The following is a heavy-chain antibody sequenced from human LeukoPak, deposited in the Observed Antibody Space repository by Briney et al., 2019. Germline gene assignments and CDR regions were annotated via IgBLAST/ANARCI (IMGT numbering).Heavy chain of an antibody. D-gene: IGHD5-12*01. V-gene: IGHV4-59*08. CDR1: DGSMSSYY. Sequence: SETSPLTCTVSDGSMSSYYWSWIRQPPGKGLEWIGYIFYSGSTNYNPSLWSRVTISVDTSKNQFSLRLTSVTAADTAVYYCARGGSGYDSFYYYGMDVWGQGTTVTVSS. J-gene: IGHJ6*02. CDR2: IFYSGST. CDR3: ARGGSGYDSFYYYGMDV.